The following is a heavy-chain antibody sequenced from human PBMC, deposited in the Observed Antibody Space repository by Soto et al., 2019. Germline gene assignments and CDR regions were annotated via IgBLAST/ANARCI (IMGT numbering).Heavy chain of an antibody. Sequence: SVKVSCKASGGTFSSYAISWVRQAPGQGLEWMGGIIPIFGTANYAQKFRGRVTITADESTSTAYMELSSLRSEDTAVYYCARTAMVSAYYYYGMDVWGQGTTVTVSS. CDR3: ARTAMVSAYYYYGMDV. CDR1: GGTFSSYA. CDR2: IIPIFGTA. D-gene: IGHD5-18*01. V-gene: IGHV1-69*13. J-gene: IGHJ6*02.